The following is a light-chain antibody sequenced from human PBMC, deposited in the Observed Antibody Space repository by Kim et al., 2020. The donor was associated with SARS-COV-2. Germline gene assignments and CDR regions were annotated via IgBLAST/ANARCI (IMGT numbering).Light chain of an antibody. CDR1: DISKS. CDR2: YDR. V-gene: IGLV3-21*04. Sequence: SYELTQPPSVSVDPGKTARITCGGNDISKSVHWCQQKPGQAPVLVIYYDRERPSAIPERFSGSNSGNTATLTISRVEAGDEADYYCQLWDRTSDHRVFGGGTKLTVL. CDR3: QLWDRTSDHRV. J-gene: IGLJ3*02.